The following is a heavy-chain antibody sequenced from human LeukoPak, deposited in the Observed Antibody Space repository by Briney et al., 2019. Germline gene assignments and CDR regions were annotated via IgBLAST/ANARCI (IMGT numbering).Heavy chain of an antibody. CDR1: GFNFGRYW. D-gene: IGHD3-10*01. J-gene: IGHJ4*02. CDR2: INSDGSST. V-gene: IGHV3-74*01. Sequence: PGGSLRLSCAASGFNFGRYWMHWVRQAPGKGLLWVSRINSDGSSTSYADSVKGRFTISRDNAKNTLYLQMNSLRAEDTAVYYCARDRDYYGSGSYYTLFDYWGQGTLVTVSS. CDR3: ARDRDYYGSGSYYTLFDY.